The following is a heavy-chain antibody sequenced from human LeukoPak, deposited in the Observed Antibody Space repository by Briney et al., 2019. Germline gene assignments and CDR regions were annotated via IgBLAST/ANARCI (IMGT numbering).Heavy chain of an antibody. CDR3: ARDNPFGGY. CDR1: GFTFSTYW. D-gene: IGHD3-16*01. CDR2: IKQDGGEK. Sequence: GGSLRLSCAASGFTFSTYWMSWVRQAPGKGLEWVANIKQDGGEKNYVDSVKGRFTISRDNAKDSLFLQMNSLRAEDTALYYCARDNPFGGYWGQGTLVTVSS. V-gene: IGHV3-7*03. J-gene: IGHJ4*02.